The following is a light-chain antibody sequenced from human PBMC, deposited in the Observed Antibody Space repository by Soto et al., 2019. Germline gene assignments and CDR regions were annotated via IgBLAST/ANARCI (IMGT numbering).Light chain of an antibody. Sequence: EIVLTQSPATLSLSPGERATLSCRASQSVSRYLAWYQQKPGQAPRLLIYDASNRATGIPARFSGSGSGTDFTLTISSLEPEDFAVYYCQQRSNWPTITFGQGTKVDIK. CDR1: QSVSRY. CDR3: QQRSNWPTIT. J-gene: IGKJ1*01. CDR2: DAS. V-gene: IGKV3-11*01.